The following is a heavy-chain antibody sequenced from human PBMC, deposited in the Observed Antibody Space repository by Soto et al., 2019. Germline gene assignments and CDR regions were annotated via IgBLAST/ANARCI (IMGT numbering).Heavy chain of an antibody. D-gene: IGHD3-10*01. CDR3: VKSSTGTYGLFDY. CDR1: GFAFSNYW. V-gene: IGHV3-74*01. CDR2: INPAGTTT. Sequence: GGSLRLSCAASGFAFSNYWMHWVRQVPGKGLVWVSRINPAGTTTNFADSVKGRFTMSRDSAKSTLYLQMDSLRIEDTALYYCVKSSTGTYGLFDYWGQGVFVTASS. J-gene: IGHJ4*02.